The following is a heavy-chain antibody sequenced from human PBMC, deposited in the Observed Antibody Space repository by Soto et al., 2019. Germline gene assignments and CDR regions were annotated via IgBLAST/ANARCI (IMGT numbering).Heavy chain of an antibody. CDR3: ARDHRWGYEYGDYGDS. D-gene: IGHD4-17*01. CDR2: INRHGDST. CDR1: GFGFDEYG. Sequence: EVYLVESGGGVVRPGGSLRLSCAASGFGFDEYGMSWVRQGPGKGLEWVSGINRHGDSTGYADSVKGRFTISRDNAKKCLYLQMNGLRVEDTAFYYCARDHRWGYEYGDYGDSWGQGTLVTVAS. J-gene: IGHJ4*02. V-gene: IGHV3-20*04.